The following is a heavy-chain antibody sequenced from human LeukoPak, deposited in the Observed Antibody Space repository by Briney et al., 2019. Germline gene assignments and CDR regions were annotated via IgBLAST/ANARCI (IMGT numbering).Heavy chain of an antibody. CDR1: GFTFDDYG. V-gene: IGHV3-23*01. CDR2: ISGSGGST. D-gene: IGHD2-2*01. Sequence: GGSLRLSCAASGFTFDDYGMSWVRQAPGKGLEWVSAISGSGGSTYYADSVKGRFTISRDNSKNTLYLQMNSLRAEDTAVYYCAKPDIVVVPAATGAFDIWGQGTMVTVSS. CDR3: AKPDIVVVPAATGAFDI. J-gene: IGHJ3*02.